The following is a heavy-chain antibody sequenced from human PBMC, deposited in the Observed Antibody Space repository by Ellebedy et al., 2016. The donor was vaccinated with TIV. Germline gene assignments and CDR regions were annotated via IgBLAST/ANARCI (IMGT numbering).Heavy chain of an antibody. Sequence: AASVKVSCKASGYTFTSYGISWVRQAPGQGLEWMGWISAYNGNTKYAQKLQGRVTMTTDTSTNTAYMELSSLRSEDTAVYYCAADHGDYIIEDWGQGTLITVSS. CDR2: ISAYNGNT. CDR1: GYTFTSYG. V-gene: IGHV1-18*01. D-gene: IGHD4-17*01. J-gene: IGHJ4*02. CDR3: AADHGDYIIED.